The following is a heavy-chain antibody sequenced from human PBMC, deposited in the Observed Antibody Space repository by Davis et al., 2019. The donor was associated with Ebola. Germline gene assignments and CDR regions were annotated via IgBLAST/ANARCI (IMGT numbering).Heavy chain of an antibody. CDR2: INPNSGGT. J-gene: IGHJ5*02. D-gene: IGHD2-2*02. CDR3: ARDRPAAIRSVNWFDP. Sequence: ASVKVSCKASGYTFTGYYMHWVRQAPGQGLEWMGWINPNSGGTNYAQKFQGRVTMTRDTSISTAYMELSRLRSDDTAVYYCARDRPAAIRSVNWFDPWGQGTLVTVFS. CDR1: GYTFTGYY. V-gene: IGHV1-2*02.